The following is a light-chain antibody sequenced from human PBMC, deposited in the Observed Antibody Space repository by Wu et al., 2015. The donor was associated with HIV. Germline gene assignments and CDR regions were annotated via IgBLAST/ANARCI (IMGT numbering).Light chain of an antibody. J-gene: IGKJ4*01. Sequence: EIVLTQSPGTLSLSPGDRATLSCRASQYVSTYYLTWYQQKPGQAPRLLFYGPTTRTTGIPDRFSVSGSGTDFTLTIRRLEPEDFAVYYCHHYGWSPQAFGRGTKIEIK. CDR3: HHYGWSPQA. V-gene: IGKV3-20*01. CDR1: QYVSTYY. CDR2: GPT.